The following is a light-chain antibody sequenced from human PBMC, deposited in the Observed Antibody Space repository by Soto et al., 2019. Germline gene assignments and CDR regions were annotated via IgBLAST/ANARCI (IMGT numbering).Light chain of an antibody. J-gene: IGKJ5*01. CDR1: QSISTW. Sequence: DIQMTQSPSSLSASVGGRVTITCRASQSISTWLAWYQQKPGKAPKLLIYKASSLESGVPSRFSGTGSGTEFTLTISSLQPDDFATYYCQQYNSYLTFGQGTRLEIK. CDR3: QQYNSYLT. CDR2: KAS. V-gene: IGKV1-5*03.